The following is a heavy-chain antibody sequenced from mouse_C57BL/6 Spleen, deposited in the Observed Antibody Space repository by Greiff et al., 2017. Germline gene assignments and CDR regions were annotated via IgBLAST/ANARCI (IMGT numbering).Heavy chain of an antibody. CDR2: IDPSDSYT. CDR1: GYTFTSYW. CDR3: ARKEGYDYSSDY. D-gene: IGHD2-4*01. J-gene: IGHJ2*01. V-gene: IGHV1-69*01. Sequence: VQLQQPGAELVMPGASVKLSCKASGYTFTSYWMHWVKQRPGQGLEWIGEIDPSDSYTHYNQKFKGQSTLTVDKSSSTACMQLSSLTSEDSAVYYCARKEGYDYSSDYWGQGTTLTVSS.